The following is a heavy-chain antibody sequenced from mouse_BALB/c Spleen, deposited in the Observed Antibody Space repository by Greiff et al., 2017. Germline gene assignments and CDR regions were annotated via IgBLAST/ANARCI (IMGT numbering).Heavy chain of an antibody. V-gene: IGHV5-6-3*01. Sequence: EVNVVESGGGLVQPGGSLKLSCAASGFTFSSYGMSWVRQTPDKRLELVATINSNGGSTYYPDSVKGRFTISRDNAKNTLYLQMSSLKSEDTAMYYCARDHDYGNYAMDYWGQGTSVTVSS. CDR1: GFTFSSYG. CDR2: INSNGGST. D-gene: IGHD2-4*01. CDR3: ARDHDYGNYAMDY. J-gene: IGHJ4*01.